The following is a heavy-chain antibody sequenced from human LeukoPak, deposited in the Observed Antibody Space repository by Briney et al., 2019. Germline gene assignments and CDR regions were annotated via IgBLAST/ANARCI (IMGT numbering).Heavy chain of an antibody. CDR2: IIPIFGTA. Sequence: SVKVSCKASGGTFSSYAISWVPQAPGQGLEWIGGIIPIFGTANYAQKFQGRVTITTDESTSTAYMELSSLRSEDTAVYYCARAGGYSYGTNWFDPWGQGTLVTVSS. V-gene: IGHV1-69*05. CDR1: GGTFSSYA. J-gene: IGHJ5*02. D-gene: IGHD5-18*01. CDR3: ARAGGYSYGTNWFDP.